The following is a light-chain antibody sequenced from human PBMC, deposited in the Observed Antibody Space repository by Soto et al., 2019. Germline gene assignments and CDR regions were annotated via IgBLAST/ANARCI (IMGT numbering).Light chain of an antibody. J-gene: IGLJ1*01. CDR3: QVWDSSSDHPGV. CDR2: DDS. Sequence: SYELTQPLSVSGAPGHTAMLTCGGNNIGSKSVHWYQQKPGQAPVLVVYDDSDRPSGIPERFSGSNSGNTATLTISRVEAGDEADYYCQVWDSSSDHPGVFGTGTKVTVL. V-gene: IGLV3-21*02. CDR1: NIGSKS.